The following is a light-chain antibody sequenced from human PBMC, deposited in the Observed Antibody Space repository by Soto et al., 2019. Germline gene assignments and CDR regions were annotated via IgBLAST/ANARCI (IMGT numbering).Light chain of an antibody. V-gene: IGKV3-15*01. J-gene: IGKJ1*01. CDR1: QSVSSN. CDR3: HQYNFWPT. CDR2: GTS. Sequence: EIVMTQSPATLSVSPGERATLSCRASQSVSSNLAWYQQKPGQSPRLLIYGTSTRATGIPARFSGSGSGTEFTLTISSLQSEDLAVYYCHQYNFWPTFGQGTKVDNK.